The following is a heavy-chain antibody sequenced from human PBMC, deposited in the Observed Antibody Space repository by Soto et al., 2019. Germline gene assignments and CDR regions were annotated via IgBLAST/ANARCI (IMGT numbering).Heavy chain of an antibody. J-gene: IGHJ4*02. D-gene: IGHD2-2*01. CDR3: ARLTVPRDIVVLPAASYDY. Sequence: ASVKVSCKTSGYTFTGYYMHWVRQAPGQGLEWMGWINPNSGGTNYVQKFQGRVTMTRDTSISTAYMELSRLRSDDTAVYYCARLTVPRDIVVLPAASYDYWGQGTLVTVSS. CDR1: GYTFTGYY. V-gene: IGHV1-2*02. CDR2: INPNSGGT.